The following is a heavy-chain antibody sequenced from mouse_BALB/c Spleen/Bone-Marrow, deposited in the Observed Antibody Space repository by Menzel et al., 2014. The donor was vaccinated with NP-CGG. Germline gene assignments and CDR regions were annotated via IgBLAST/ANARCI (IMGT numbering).Heavy chain of an antibody. CDR3: ARWLLRYYAMDD. D-gene: IGHD2-3*01. Sequence: QVQLQQSGAELVKPGASVKLSCKASGYTFTSYWMHWVKQRPGQGLEWIGEIDLSDSYTNYNQKFKGKATLTVDKSSSTAYMQLSSLTSEDSAVYFCARWLLRYYAMDDWGQGTSVTVSS. V-gene: IGHV1-69*02. CDR2: IDLSDSYT. CDR1: GYTFTSYW. J-gene: IGHJ4*01.